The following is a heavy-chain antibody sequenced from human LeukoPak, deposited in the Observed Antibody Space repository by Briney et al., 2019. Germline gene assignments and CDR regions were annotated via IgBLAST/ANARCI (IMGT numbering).Heavy chain of an antibody. D-gene: IGHD3-10*01. CDR3: ARALGVLSGVFDL. J-gene: IGHJ3*01. V-gene: IGHV4-59*01. Sequence: PSETLSLTCIVSVDSIRDYYWSWVRQPPGKGLEWIGYITYTGSTNYNPSLKSRLTMSIDTSNKRFSLSLSSVTSADTAVYFCARALGVLSGVFDLWGQGAMVIVSS. CDR1: VDSIRDYY. CDR2: ITYTGST.